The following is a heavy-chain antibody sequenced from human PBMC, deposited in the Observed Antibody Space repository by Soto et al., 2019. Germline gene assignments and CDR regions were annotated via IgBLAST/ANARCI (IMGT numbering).Heavy chain of an antibody. Sequence: QVQLVESGGGGVQPGRSLRLSCSGSGFTFTNYGLHWVRQAPGKGLEWVAAISYDGSNEYYADSVKGRFTISRDYSKKTLYLQMDSLRPEDTAVYYCAKDGAPRYCTRSSCHPAGAYWGQGTLVTVSS. D-gene: IGHD2-15*01. CDR1: GFTFTNYG. V-gene: IGHV3-30*18. CDR3: AKDGAPRYCTRSSCHPAGAY. CDR2: ISYDGSNE. J-gene: IGHJ4*02.